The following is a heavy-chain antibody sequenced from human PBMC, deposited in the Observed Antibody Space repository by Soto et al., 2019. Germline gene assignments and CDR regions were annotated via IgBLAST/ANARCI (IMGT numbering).Heavy chain of an antibody. CDR2: IKSTPYGATP. CDR1: GFTFGNFA. J-gene: IGHJ4*02. CDR3: TKNSRYRNYGYYFDS. V-gene: IGHV3-49*04. Sequence: SLRLSCLTSGFTFGNFAMAWVRQAPGKGLEWVGFIKSTPYGATPEYAASVEGRFSISRDDSKTTVYLQMRSLRTEDTAVYYCTKNSRYRNYGYYFDSWGQGTQVTVSS. D-gene: IGHD1-7*01.